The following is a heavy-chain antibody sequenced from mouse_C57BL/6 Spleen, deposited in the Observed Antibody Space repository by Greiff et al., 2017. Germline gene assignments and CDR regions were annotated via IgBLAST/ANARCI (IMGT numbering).Heavy chain of an antibody. CDR1: GYTFPSYW. D-gene: IGHD1-1*01. J-gene: IGHJ2*01. V-gene: IGHV1-55*01. CDR3: AIITTVVDYFDY. Sequence: QVQLQQPGAELVKPGASVKMSCKASGYTFPSYWITWVKQRPGQGLEWIGDIYPGSGSTNYNEKFKSKATLTVDTSSSTAYMQLSSLTSEDSAVYYCAIITTVVDYFDYWGQGTTLTVSS. CDR2: IYPGSGST.